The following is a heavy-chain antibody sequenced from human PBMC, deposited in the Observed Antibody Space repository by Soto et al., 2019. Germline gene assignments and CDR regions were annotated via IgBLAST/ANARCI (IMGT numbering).Heavy chain of an antibody. Sequence: QLQLQESGPGLVKPSETLSLTCTVSGGSISSSSYYWGWIRQPPGKGLEWIGSIYYSGSTYYNPSLKSRVTISVDTSKNQVSRKLSSVNTADTAAYYCARHVLLWLPMDYWGQGTMVTVSS. CDR1: GGSISSSSYY. J-gene: IGHJ4*02. V-gene: IGHV4-39*01. CDR2: IYYSGST. CDR3: ARHVLLWLPMDY. D-gene: IGHD6-19*01.